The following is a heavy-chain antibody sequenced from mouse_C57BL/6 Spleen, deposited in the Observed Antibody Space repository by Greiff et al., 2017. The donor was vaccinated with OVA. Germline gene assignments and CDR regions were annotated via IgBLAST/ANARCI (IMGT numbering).Heavy chain of an antibody. Sequence: DVHLVESGGGLVKPGGSLKLSCAASGFTFSDYGMHWVRQAPEKGLEWVAYISSGSSTIYYAETVKGRFTISRDNAKNTLFLQMTSLRSEDTAMYYCASDGYDAMDYWGQGTSVTVSS. V-gene: IGHV5-17*01. J-gene: IGHJ4*01. CDR3: ASDGYDAMDY. CDR2: ISSGSSTI. D-gene: IGHD2-3*01. CDR1: GFTFSDYG.